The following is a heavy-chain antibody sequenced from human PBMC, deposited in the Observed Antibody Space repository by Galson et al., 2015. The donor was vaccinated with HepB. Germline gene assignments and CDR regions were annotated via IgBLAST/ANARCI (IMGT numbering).Heavy chain of an antibody. CDR3: ARATWRDKEWPIFDS. D-gene: IGHD1-1*01. J-gene: IGHJ4*02. Sequence: SLRLSCAASGFSLRNYAMAWVRQAPGKGLEWVSLISSGGDISSSYVDSVRGRFIFSKENSRNTAYLQMSSLNVDDTAIYYCARATWRDKEWPIFDSWGQGTLVTVSS. CDR1: GFSLRNYA. V-gene: IGHV3-23*01. CDR2: ISSGGDIS.